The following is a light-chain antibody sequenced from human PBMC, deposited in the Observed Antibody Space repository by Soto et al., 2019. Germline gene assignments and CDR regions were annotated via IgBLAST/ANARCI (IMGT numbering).Light chain of an antibody. CDR3: SSYTSSSTLHV. V-gene: IGLV2-14*01. CDR2: EVS. Sequence: QSVLTQPASVSGSPGQSITISCTGTSSDVGGYNYVSWYQQHPGKAPKLMIYEVSNRPSGVSNRFSGSKSGNTASLTISGLQAEEEADYYCSSYTSSSTLHVFGTGTKVIV. J-gene: IGLJ1*01. CDR1: SSDVGGYNY.